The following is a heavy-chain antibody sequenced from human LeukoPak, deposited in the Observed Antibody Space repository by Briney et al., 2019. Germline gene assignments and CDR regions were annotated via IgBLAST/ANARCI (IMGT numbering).Heavy chain of an antibody. D-gene: IGHD6-13*01. CDR3: ARGKQQLVQRLLDY. CDR2: IYYSGST. J-gene: IGHJ4*02. V-gene: IGHV4-59*06. Sequence: PSETLSLTCTVSGGSISSYYWSWIRQHPGKGLEWIGYIYYSGSTYYNPSLKSRVTISVDTSKNQFSLKLSSVTAADTAVYYCARGKQQLVQRLLDYWGQGTLVTVSS. CDR1: GGSISSYY.